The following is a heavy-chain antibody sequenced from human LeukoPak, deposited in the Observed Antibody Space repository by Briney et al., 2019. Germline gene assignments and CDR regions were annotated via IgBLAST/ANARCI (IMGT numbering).Heavy chain of an antibody. J-gene: IGHJ6*02. CDR1: GYTFTSYY. V-gene: IGHV7-4-1*02. CDR3: ARDQGSSWYTGLYYYGMDV. D-gene: IGHD6-13*01. Sequence: ASVKVSCKASGYTFTSYYMHWVRQAPGQGLEWMGWINTNTGNPTYAQGFTGRFVFSLDTSVSTAYLQISSLKAEDTAVYYCARDQGSSWYTGLYYYGMDVWGQGTTVTVSS. CDR2: INTNTGNP.